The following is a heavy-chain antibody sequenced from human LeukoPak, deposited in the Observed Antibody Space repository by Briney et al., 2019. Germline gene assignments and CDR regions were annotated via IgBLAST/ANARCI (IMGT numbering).Heavy chain of an antibody. J-gene: IGHJ4*02. D-gene: IGHD3-3*01. Sequence: GGSLRLSCAASGFTFDSYSMSWVRQAPGKGLEWVSYTTSGSSTIYYPDSVKGRFTISRDNAKNSLYLQMNSLRAEDTAIYYCARPLRESGYFYFDNWGQGTLVTVSS. CDR1: GFTFDSYS. CDR2: TTSGSSTI. V-gene: IGHV3-48*04. CDR3: ARPLRESGYFYFDN.